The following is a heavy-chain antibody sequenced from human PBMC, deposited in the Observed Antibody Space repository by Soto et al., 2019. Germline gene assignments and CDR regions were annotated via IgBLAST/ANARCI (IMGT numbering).Heavy chain of an antibody. Sequence: ASVKVSCKASGYTFTGYYMHWVRQAPGQGLEWMGWINPNSGGTSYAQKFQGWVTMTRDTSISTAYMELSRLRSDDTAVYYCARGPMRSSDYYYYDYMDVWGKGTTVTVSS. CDR1: GYTFTGYY. CDR2: INPNSGGT. J-gene: IGHJ6*03. D-gene: IGHD6-6*01. V-gene: IGHV1-2*04. CDR3: ARGPMRSSDYYYYDYMDV.